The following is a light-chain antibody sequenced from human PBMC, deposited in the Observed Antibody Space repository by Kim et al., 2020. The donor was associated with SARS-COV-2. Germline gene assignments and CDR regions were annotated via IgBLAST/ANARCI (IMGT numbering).Light chain of an antibody. V-gene: IGLV2-11*03. CDR2: DVI. CDR3: CSYAGTHTVV. J-gene: IGLJ2*01. CDR1: SSDVGGYNY. Sequence: QSVTLSCAGTSSDVGGYNYVSWYQQHPGEAPRLMMFDVIKRPSGVPDRFSGSKSGNTASLTISGLQVEDEADYYCCSYAGTHTVVFGGGTQLTVL.